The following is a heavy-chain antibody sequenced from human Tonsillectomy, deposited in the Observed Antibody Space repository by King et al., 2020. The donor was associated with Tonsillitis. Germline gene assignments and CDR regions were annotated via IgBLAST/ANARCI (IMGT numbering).Heavy chain of an antibody. Sequence: QLQESGPGLVKPSETLSLFCTVSGYSISSGYYWGWIRQPPGKGLEWIGSIYRTGSTYYNPSLKSRVTISVDTSKNQFSLNLSSVTAADTAVYYCAREEYCSGGSCYSHFDDRGQGTLVTVSS. CDR1: GYSISSGYY. J-gene: IGHJ4*02. CDR2: IYRTGST. V-gene: IGHV4-38-2*02. CDR3: AREEYCSGGSCYSHFDD. D-gene: IGHD2-15*01.